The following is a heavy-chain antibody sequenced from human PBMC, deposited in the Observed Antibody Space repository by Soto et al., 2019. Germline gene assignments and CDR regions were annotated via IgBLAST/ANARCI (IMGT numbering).Heavy chain of an antibody. CDR3: ARDPLYYYYGMDV. Sequence: RASVKVSCKASGYTFTGYYMHWVRQAPGQGLEWMGWINPNSGGTNYAQKFQGWVTMTRDTSISTAYMELSRLRSDDTAVYYCARDPLYYYYGMDVWGQGTTVTVSS. V-gene: IGHV1-2*04. CDR2: INPNSGGT. J-gene: IGHJ6*02. CDR1: GYTFTGYY.